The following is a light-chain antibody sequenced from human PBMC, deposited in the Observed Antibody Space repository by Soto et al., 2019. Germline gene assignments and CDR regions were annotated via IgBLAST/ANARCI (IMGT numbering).Light chain of an antibody. CDR3: QTWGSGIEWV. J-gene: IGLJ3*02. CDR1: RGHSTYA. Sequence: QLVLTQSPSASASLGASVKLTCILSRGHSTYAIAWHQQQPEKGPRFLMKINSDGSHNKGDGIPDRFSGSSSGAERYLTISSLQSEDEGDYYCQTWGSGIEWVFGGGTKLTV. CDR2: INSDGSH. V-gene: IGLV4-69*01.